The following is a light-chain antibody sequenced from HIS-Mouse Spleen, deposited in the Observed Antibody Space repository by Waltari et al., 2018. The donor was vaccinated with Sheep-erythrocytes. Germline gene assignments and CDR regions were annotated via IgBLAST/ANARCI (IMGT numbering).Light chain of an antibody. CDR3: CSYAGSYNHV. CDR1: SRAVGGYTY. V-gene: IGLV2-11*01. Sequence: QSALTPPRSVSGSAGPSVTISCTRTSRAVGGYTYVSWYKHHPGKAPKLMIYDVSKRPSGVPDRFSGSKSGNTASLTISGLQAEDEADYYCCSYAGSYNHVFATGTKVTVL. CDR2: DVS. J-gene: IGLJ1*01.